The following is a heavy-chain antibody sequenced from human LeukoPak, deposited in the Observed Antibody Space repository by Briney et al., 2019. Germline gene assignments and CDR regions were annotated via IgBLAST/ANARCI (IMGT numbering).Heavy chain of an antibody. D-gene: IGHD6-6*01. CDR1: GFTFANYA. V-gene: IGHV3-23*01. Sequence: GRSLRLSCAASGFTFANYAMTWVRQAPGKGLEWVSGISGSGSSTYYADSVKGRFTISRDNSKNTLYLQMNSLRAEDTAVYYCASNSSSYYFDCWGQGTLVTVSS. CDR3: ASNSSSYYFDC. J-gene: IGHJ4*02. CDR2: ISGSGSST.